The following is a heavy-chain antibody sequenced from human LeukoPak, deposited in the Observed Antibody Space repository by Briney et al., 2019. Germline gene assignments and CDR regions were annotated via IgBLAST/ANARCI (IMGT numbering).Heavy chain of an antibody. J-gene: IGHJ4*02. CDR3: AKGPQVGSGYHPDY. V-gene: IGHV3-23*01. D-gene: IGHD3-22*01. CDR1: GFTVSSYA. CDR2: ISGSGGST. Sequence: PGGSLRLSCAASGFTVSSYAMSWVRQAPGKGLEWVSAISGSGGSTYYADSVKGRFTISRDNSKNTLYLQMNSLRAEDTAVYYCAKGPQVGSGYHPDYWGQGTLVTVSS.